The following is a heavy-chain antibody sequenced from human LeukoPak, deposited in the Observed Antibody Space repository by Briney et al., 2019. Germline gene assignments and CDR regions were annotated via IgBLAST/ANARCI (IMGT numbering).Heavy chain of an antibody. D-gene: IGHD4-11*01. CDR2: ISDNGGRT. J-gene: IGHJ5*02. Sequence: PGGSLRLSCAASGFTFSGYAMSWVRQAPGKGLEWVSTISDNGGRTYYADSVKGRFTISRDNAKNTLYLQMDSLRAEDTAIYYCARVEGDYTPNRFDPWGQGTLVTVSS. CDR3: ARVEGDYTPNRFDP. CDR1: GFTFSGYA. V-gene: IGHV3-23*01.